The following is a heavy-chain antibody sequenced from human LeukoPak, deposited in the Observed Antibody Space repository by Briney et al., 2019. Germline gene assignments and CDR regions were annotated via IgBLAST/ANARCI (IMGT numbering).Heavy chain of an antibody. V-gene: IGHV1-8*01. CDR1: GYTFTSYD. J-gene: IGHJ4*02. Sequence: ASVKVSCKASGYTFTSYDINWVRQATGQGLEWMGWVNPNSGNTGYAQTFQGRVTMTRNTSISTAYMELSILRSEDTAVYYCARGGIAVAGEPYYFDYWGQGTLVTVSS. D-gene: IGHD6-19*01. CDR2: VNPNSGNT. CDR3: ARGGIAVAGEPYYFDY.